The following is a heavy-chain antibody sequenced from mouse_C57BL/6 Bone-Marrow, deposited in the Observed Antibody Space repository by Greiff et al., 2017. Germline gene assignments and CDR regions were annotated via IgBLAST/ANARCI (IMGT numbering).Heavy chain of an antibody. CDR1: GFTITDDY. Sequence: VQLQQSGAELVRPGASVKLSCTASGFTITDDYMHWVKQRPGQGLEWIGWIDPENGDTEYASKFQGKATITADKSSNTAYLHLSSLTSEDTAGYCCTTRRDNWGQGTLVTVSA. J-gene: IGHJ3*01. V-gene: IGHV14-4*01. CDR2: IDPENGDT. CDR3: TTRRDN.